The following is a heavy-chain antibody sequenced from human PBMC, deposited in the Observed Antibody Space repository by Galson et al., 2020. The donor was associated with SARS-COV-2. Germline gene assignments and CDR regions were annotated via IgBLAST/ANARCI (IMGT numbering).Heavy chain of an antibody. CDR2: ISYDGSNK. J-gene: IGHJ4*02. CDR1: GFTFSSYA. V-gene: IGHV3-30*04. D-gene: IGHD5-18*01. CDR3: ARDRTGGYSYEFDY. Sequence: GGSLRLSCAASGFTFSSYAMHWVRQAPGKGLEWVAVISYDGSNKYYADSVKGRFTISRDNSKNTLYLQMNSLRDEDTAVYYCARDRTGGYSYEFDYWGQGTLVTVSS.